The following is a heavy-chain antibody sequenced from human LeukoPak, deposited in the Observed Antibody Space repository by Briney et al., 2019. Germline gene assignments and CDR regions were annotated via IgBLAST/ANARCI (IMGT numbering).Heavy chain of an antibody. CDR3: ARDKNDFWSGSCNAFDI. J-gene: IGHJ3*02. D-gene: IGHD3-3*01. Sequence: SETLSLTCTVSGGSISSHYWSWIRQPSGKGLEWIGYIYYSGSTNYNPSLKSRVTISVDTSKNQFSLKLSSVTAADTAVYYCARDKNDFWSGSCNAFDIWGQGTMVTVSS. CDR2: IYYSGST. CDR1: GGSISSHY. V-gene: IGHV4-59*11.